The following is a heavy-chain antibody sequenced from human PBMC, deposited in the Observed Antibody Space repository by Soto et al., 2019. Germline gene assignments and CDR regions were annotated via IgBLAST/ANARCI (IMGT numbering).Heavy chain of an antibody. CDR3: ARGGGYSYGYFYYFDY. CDR2: IYYSGST. J-gene: IGHJ4*02. CDR1: GGSISSGDYY. V-gene: IGHV4-30-4*01. D-gene: IGHD5-18*01. Sequence: SETLSLTCTVSGGSISSGDYYWSWIRQPPWKGLEWIGYIYYSGSTYYNPSLKSRVTISVDTSKNQFSLKLSSVTAADTAVYYCARGGGYSYGYFYYFDYWGQGXLVTVSS.